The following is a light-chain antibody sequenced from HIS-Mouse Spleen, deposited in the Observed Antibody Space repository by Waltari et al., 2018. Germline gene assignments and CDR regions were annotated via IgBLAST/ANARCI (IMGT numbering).Light chain of an antibody. V-gene: IGLV3-10*01. Sequence: SYELHQPPSVSVSPGHTARITCSGGPLPKKKDSWYQQKSGQAPVLVIYEDSKRPSGIPERFSGSSSGTMATLTISGAQVEDEADYYCYSTDSSGNHRVFGGGTKLTVL. CDR2: EDS. CDR1: PLPKKK. J-gene: IGLJ2*01. CDR3: YSTDSSGNHRV.